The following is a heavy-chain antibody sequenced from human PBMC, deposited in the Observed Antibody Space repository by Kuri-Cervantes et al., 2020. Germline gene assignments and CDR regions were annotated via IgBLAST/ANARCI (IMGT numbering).Heavy chain of an antibody. CDR3: ARDSCSGGSCWNWFDP. CDR1: DGSISSGGYY. Sequence: LRLCCTVSDGSISSGGYYWSWIRQHPGKGLEWIGYIYYSGSTYYNRSLKSRVTISVDTSKNQFSLKLSSVTAADTAVYYCARDSCSGGSCWNWFDPWGQGTPVTVSS. D-gene: IGHD2-15*01. V-gene: IGHV4-31*03. J-gene: IGHJ5*02. CDR2: IYYSGST.